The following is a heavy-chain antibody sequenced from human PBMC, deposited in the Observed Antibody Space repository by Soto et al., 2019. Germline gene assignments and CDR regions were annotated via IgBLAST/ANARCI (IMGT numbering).Heavy chain of an antibody. CDR3: ARDGGITTVGTHYYYGVDV. V-gene: IGHV4-4*07. J-gene: IGHJ6*02. Sequence: SETLSLTCTVSGGSMRGYYWSWIRQPAGKGLEWIGRISISGSTNYNSSLKSRISMSVDTSKNQISLRLSYVTAADTAVYYCARDGGITTVGTHYYYGVDVWGQGTTVTVSS. D-gene: IGHD1-26*01. CDR2: ISISGST. CDR1: GGSMRGYY.